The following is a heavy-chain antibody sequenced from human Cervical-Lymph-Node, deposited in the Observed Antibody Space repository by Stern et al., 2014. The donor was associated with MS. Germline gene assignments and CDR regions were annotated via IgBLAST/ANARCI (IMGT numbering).Heavy chain of an antibody. CDR2: IYPGDSDT. D-gene: IGHD2-21*01. J-gene: IGHJ5*02. CDR3: ARRGPLLWGQDWFDP. V-gene: IGHV5-51*01. Sequence: EVQLVESGAEVKKPGESLKISCKGSGYSFTSHWIGWVRQMPGKGLEWMGIIYPGDSDTRYSPSFQGQVTIPADKSISTAYLQWSSLKASDTAMYYCARRGPLLWGQDWFDPWGQGTLVTVSS. CDR1: GYSFTSHW.